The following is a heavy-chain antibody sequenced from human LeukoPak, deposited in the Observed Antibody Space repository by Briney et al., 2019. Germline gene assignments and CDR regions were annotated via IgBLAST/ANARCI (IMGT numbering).Heavy chain of an antibody. Sequence: ASVKVSCKASGGTFSSYAISWVRQAPGQGLEWMGGIIPIFGTANYAQKFQGRVTITADESTSTAYMELSSLRSEDTAVYYCARGKDWNAYYYGMDVWGQGTTVTVSS. J-gene: IGHJ6*02. D-gene: IGHD1-1*01. CDR3: ARGKDWNAYYYGMDV. CDR2: IIPIFGTA. V-gene: IGHV1-69*01. CDR1: GGTFSSYA.